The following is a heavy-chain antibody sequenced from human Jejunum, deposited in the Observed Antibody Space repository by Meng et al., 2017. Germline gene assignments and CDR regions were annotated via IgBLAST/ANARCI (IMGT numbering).Heavy chain of an antibody. CDR2: MYYNGRT. V-gene: IGHV4-59*01. D-gene: IGHD2-15*01. Sequence: SETLSLTCNVSGGSISSNYWAWVRQPPGDGLEWIGYMYYNGRTNYNPSLKRRVTISVNTSKNQFALKLSSVTAADTAVYYCAGLPVAESCSGCNCYFDYWGQGTLVTVSS. CDR1: GGSISSNY. J-gene: IGHJ4*02. CDR3: AGLPVAESCSGCNCYFDY.